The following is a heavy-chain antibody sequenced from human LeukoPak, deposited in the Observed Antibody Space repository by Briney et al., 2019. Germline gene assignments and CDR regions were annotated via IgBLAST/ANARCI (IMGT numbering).Heavy chain of an antibody. CDR3: AREPEWGLFDP. CDR1: GGTFSSYA. D-gene: IGHD1-26*01. Sequence: SVKVSCKASGGTFSSYAISWVRQAPGQGLEWMGGIITIFGTANYAQKFQGRVTITADESTSTAYMELSSLRSEVTAVYYWAREPEWGLFDPWGQGTLVTVSS. J-gene: IGHJ5*02. CDR2: IITIFGTA. V-gene: IGHV1-69*01.